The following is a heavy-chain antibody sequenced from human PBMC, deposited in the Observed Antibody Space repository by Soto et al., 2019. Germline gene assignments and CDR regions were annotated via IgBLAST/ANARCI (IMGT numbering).Heavy chain of an antibody. CDR3: ARAYCISTSCYPRYNWFDP. Sequence: ASVKVSCKASGGTFSSYAISWVRQAPGQGLEWMGGIIPIFGTANYAQKFQGRVTMTRDTSTSTVYMELSSLRSEDTAVYYCARAYCISTSCYPRYNWFDPWGQGTLVTVSS. CDR2: IIPIFGTA. D-gene: IGHD2-2*01. V-gene: IGHV1-69*05. CDR1: GGTFSSYA. J-gene: IGHJ5*02.